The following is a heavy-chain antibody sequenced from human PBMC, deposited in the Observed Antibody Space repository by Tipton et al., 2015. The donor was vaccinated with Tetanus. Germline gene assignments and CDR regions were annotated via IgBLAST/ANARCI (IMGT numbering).Heavy chain of an antibody. V-gene: IGHV4-31*03. D-gene: IGHD1-26*01. CDR3: ARRVVGATLDY. CDR1: GGSLRSGGYY. J-gene: IGHJ4*02. Sequence: TLSLTCTVSGGSLRSGGYYWSWIRQHPGQGLEWIGYIYYTGNTYYNPSLKSRVTLSIDMSKNQFSLRLSSVTAADTAVYFCARRVVGATLDYWGQGTQITVSS. CDR2: IYYTGNT.